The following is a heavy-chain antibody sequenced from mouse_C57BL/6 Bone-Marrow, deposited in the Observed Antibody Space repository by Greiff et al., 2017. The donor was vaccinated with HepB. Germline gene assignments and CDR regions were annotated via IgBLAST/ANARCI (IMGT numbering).Heavy chain of an antibody. CDR2: SRNKANDYTT. D-gene: IGHD2-5*01. V-gene: IGHV7-1*01. J-gene: IGHJ4*01. CDR3: ARDASYSNYEAMDY. CDR1: GFTFSDFY. Sequence: EVKLMESGGGLVQSGRSLRLSCATSGFTFSDFYMEWVRQAPGTGLEWIAASRNKANDYTTEYSASVKGRFIVSRDTSQSILYLQMNALRAEDTAIYYGARDASYSNYEAMDYWGQGTSVTVSS.